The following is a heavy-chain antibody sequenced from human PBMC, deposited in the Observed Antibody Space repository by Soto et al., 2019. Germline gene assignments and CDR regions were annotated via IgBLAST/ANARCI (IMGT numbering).Heavy chain of an antibody. D-gene: IGHD2-2*01. CDR3: ARDYGDCSSTSLPFVY. J-gene: IGHJ4*02. CDR2: ISAYNGNT. Sequence: ASVKVSCKASGYTFTSYGISWVRQAPGQGLEWMGWISAYNGNTNYAQKLQGRVTMTTDTSTSTAYMELRSLRSDDTAVYYCARDYGDCSSTSLPFVYGGQGTLVTVSS. V-gene: IGHV1-18*01. CDR1: GYTFTSYG.